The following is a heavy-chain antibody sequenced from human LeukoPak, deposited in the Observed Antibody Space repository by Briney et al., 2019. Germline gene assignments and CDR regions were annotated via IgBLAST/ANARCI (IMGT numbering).Heavy chain of an antibody. V-gene: IGHV3-23*01. Sequence: PGGSLRLSCAASKFAFSSYAMSWVRQAPGKGLEWVSAISGGGGNTYYADSVKGRFTISRDDVKNSLFLQLNSLRDEDTAVYYCARDEDAFGGQGTLVTVSS. CDR1: KFAFSSYA. J-gene: IGHJ4*02. CDR2: ISGGGGNT. CDR3: ARDEDAF.